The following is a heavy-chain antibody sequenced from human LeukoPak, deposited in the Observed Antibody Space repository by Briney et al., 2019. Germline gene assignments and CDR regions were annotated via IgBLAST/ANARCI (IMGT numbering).Heavy chain of an antibody. Sequence: PGGSLRLSCVASGFTFSSYVMSGVRQAPGKGLEWVADVSGSGVSTYYADSVKGRFTISRDNSKTTVYLQMNSLRAEDTAVYYCAKGGGANWFEPCGQGTLVTVSS. D-gene: IGHD2-15*01. CDR3: AKGGGANWFEP. CDR1: GFTFSSYV. J-gene: IGHJ5*02. V-gene: IGHV3-23*01. CDR2: VSGSGVST.